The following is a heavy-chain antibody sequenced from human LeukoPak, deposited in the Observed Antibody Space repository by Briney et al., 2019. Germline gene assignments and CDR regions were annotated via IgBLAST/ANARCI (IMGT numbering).Heavy chain of an antibody. V-gene: IGHV3-30*02. Sequence: GGSLRLSCAASGFTFSSYGMHWVRQAPGKGLEWVAFIRYDGSRKYYADSVKGRFTISRDNSKNTLYLQMNSLRAEDTAMYYCAKVSLNMVNDAFDIWGQGTMVSVSS. D-gene: IGHD4/OR15-4a*01. CDR2: IRYDGSRK. J-gene: IGHJ3*02. CDR3: AKVSLNMVNDAFDI. CDR1: GFTFSSYG.